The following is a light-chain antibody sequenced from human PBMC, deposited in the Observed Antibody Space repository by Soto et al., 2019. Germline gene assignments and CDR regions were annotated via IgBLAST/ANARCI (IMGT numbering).Light chain of an antibody. CDR1: QSVLYSPNNKNY. V-gene: IGKV4-1*01. CDR3: QQYSSTPLT. J-gene: IGKJ4*01. CDR2: WAS. Sequence: DIVMTQSPDSLAVSLGERATINCKSSQSVLYSPNNKNYLAWYQQKPGQPPKLLIYWASTRESGVPVRFSGSGSGTDFTLTISSLQAEDVATYYCQQYSSTPLTFGGGTKVEVK.